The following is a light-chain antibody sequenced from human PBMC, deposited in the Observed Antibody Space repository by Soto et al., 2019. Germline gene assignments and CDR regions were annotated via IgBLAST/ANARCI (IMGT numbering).Light chain of an antibody. CDR1: QGIRNH. V-gene: IGKV1-27*01. CDR3: QRYDSAPLT. Sequence: DIPMTQSPSSLSASVGDRVTITCRARQGIRNHLSWYQQKPGKVPKFLIYAASTLQSGVPSRFSGRGSGTDFHLTISSLQPEDVATYYCQRYDSAPLTFGQGTKVEIK. J-gene: IGKJ1*01. CDR2: AAS.